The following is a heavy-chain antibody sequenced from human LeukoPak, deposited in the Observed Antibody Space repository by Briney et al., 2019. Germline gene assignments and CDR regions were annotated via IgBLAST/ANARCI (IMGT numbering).Heavy chain of an antibody. CDR2: IYTSGST. D-gene: IGHD3-10*01. J-gene: IGHJ4*02. Sequence: PSQTLSLTCTVSGGSISSGSYYWSWIRQPAGKGLEWIGRIYTSGSTNYNPSLKSRVTISVDTSKNQFSLKLSSVTAADTAVYYWAREGDYYYGSGVPFDYWGQGTLVTVSS. CDR1: GGSISSGSYY. CDR3: AREGDYYYGSGVPFDY. V-gene: IGHV4-61*02.